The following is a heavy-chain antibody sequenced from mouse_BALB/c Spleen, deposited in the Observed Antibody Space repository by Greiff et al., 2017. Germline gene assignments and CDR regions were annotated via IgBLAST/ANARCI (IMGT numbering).Heavy chain of an antibody. CDR2: IWGGGST. Sequence: VKLVESGPGLVAPSQSLSITCTVSGFSLTDYGVSWIRQPPGKGLEWLGVIWGGGSTYYNSALKSRLSISKDNSKSQVFLKMNSLQTDDTAMYYCAKPYDYGSSYEDGYFEVWGAGTTVTVSS. D-gene: IGHD1-1*01. J-gene: IGHJ1*01. CDR3: AKPYDYGSSYEDGYFEV. CDR1: GFSLTDYG. V-gene: IGHV2-6-5*01.